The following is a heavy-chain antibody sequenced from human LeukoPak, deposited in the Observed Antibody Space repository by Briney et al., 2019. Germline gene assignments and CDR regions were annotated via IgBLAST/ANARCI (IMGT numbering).Heavy chain of an antibody. Sequence: SQTLSLTCTVSGDSISSGDYYWSWIRQPAGEGLEWIGRISSSGSTNYNPSLKSRVTISVDTSKNQFSLKLSSVTAADTAVYFCARGPYSYDSSGAFDIWCQGTMVTVSS. V-gene: IGHV4-61*02. CDR1: GDSISSGDYY. J-gene: IGHJ3*02. CDR3: ARGPYSYDSSGAFDI. CDR2: ISSSGST. D-gene: IGHD3-22*01.